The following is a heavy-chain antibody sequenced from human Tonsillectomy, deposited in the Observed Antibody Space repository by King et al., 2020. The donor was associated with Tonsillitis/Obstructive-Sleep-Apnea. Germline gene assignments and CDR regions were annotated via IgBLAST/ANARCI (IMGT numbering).Heavy chain of an antibody. J-gene: IGHJ3*02. CDR3: AREFLNDFWSCYAFDI. CDR1: GFTFSSYE. Sequence: VQLVESGGGLVQPGGSLRLSCAASGFTFSSYEMNWVRQAPGKGLEWVSYISSSGSTIYYADSVKGRFTISRDNAKNSLYLEMNSLRAEDTAVYYCAREFLNDFWSCYAFDIWGQGTMVTVSS. V-gene: IGHV3-48*03. CDR2: ISSSGSTI. D-gene: IGHD3-3*01.